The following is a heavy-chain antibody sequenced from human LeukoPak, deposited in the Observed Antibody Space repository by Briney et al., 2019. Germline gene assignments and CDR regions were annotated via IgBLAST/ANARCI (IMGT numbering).Heavy chain of an antibody. CDR2: LWSGTTT. Sequence: SETLSLTCTVSGASIRSDAYYWAWIRQPPGKGLEWIGSLWSGTTTYYNPSLTSRVTIAVDTSKNQFSLILPSVTAADTAVYCCARGCRGNYFQDYWGQGTLVTVSS. CDR1: GASIRSDAYY. J-gene: IGHJ4*02. CDR3: ARGCRGNYFQDY. D-gene: IGHD1-26*01. V-gene: IGHV4-39*07.